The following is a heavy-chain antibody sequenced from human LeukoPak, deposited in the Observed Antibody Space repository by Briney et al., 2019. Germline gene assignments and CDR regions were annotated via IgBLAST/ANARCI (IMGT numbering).Heavy chain of an antibody. D-gene: IGHD3-22*01. CDR1: GFTFSTYW. CDR3: ARGRFYYDPPGY. Sequence: GWSLRLSCAASGFTFSTYWMHWVRQAPGKGLVWVSRINPDGTTTTYGDSVKGRFTISRDNAKNTRGLQMNSRRAEDTAVYYCARGRFYYDPPGYWAQGTLVTVSS. J-gene: IGHJ4*02. CDR2: INPDGTTT. V-gene: IGHV3-74*01.